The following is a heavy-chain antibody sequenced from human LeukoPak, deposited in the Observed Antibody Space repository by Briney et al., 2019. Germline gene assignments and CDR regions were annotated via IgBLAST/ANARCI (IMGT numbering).Heavy chain of an antibody. J-gene: IGHJ4*02. V-gene: IGHV3-30*18. CDR1: GFTFSSYG. D-gene: IGHD3-10*01. CDR2: ISYDGSNK. CDR3: AKGRPYPAVGSSHFDY. Sequence: PGGSLRHSCAASGFTFSSYGMHWVRQAPGKGLEWVAVISYDGSNKYYADSVKGRFTISRDNSKNTLYLQMNSLRAEDTAVYYCAKGRPYPAVGSSHFDYWSQGTLVTVSS.